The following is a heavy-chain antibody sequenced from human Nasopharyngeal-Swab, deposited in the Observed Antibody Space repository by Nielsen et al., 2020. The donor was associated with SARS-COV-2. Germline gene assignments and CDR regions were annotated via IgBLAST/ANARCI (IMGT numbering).Heavy chain of an antibody. CDR1: GFSFSTYW. J-gene: IGHJ6*03. CDR3: ARQGVFVPAYFHQYYMDV. Sequence: GESLKISGAASGFSFSTYWMTWVRQAPGKGLEWVANIKQDGSEKYYVDSVKGRFTASRDNPKNLLYLQVNSLRAEDTAVYYCARQGVFVPAYFHQYYMDVWGKGTTVTVSS. CDR2: IKQDGSEK. D-gene: IGHD3-16*02. V-gene: IGHV3-7*03.